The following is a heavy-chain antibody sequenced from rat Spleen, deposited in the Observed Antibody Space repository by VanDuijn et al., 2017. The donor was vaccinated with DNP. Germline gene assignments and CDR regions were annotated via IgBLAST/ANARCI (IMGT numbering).Heavy chain of an antibody. V-gene: IGHV5S10*01. CDR2: IIFDGTRT. CDR1: RFTFSDFN. Sequence: EVQLVESGGDLVQPGRSLKLSCAATRFTFSDFNMAWVRQAPKKGLEWVAAIIFDGTRTYYRDSVKGRFTISRDNAKSSLYLQMDSLRSEDTATYYCTTDGYSSYSPLDYWGQGVMVTISS. J-gene: IGHJ2*01. D-gene: IGHD1-2*01. CDR3: TTDGYSSYSPLDY.